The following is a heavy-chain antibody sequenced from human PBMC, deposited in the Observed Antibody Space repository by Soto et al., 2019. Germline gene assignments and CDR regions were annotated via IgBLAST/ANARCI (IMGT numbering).Heavy chain of an antibody. CDR2: INHSGST. Sequence: SETLSLTCAVYGGSFSGYYWSWIRQPPGKGLEWIGEINHSGSTNYNPSLKSRVTISVDTSKNQFSLKLSSVTAADTAVYYCARVGYGDYAPYYFDYWGQGTLVTVSS. D-gene: IGHD4-17*01. CDR1: GGSFSGYY. V-gene: IGHV4-34*01. J-gene: IGHJ4*02. CDR3: ARVGYGDYAPYYFDY.